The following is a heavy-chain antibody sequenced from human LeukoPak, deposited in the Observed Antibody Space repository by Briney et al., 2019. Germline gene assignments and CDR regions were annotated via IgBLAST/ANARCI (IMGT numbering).Heavy chain of an antibody. J-gene: IGHJ6*03. D-gene: IGHD2-2*01. V-gene: IGHV3-15*01. CDR1: GFTFSNAW. Sequence: EPGGSLRLSCAASGFTFSNAWMSWVRQAPGKGLEWVGRIKSKTDGGTTDYAAPVKGRFTISRDDSKNTLYLQMNSLRAEDTAVYYCAKDSEKVVPAALTYYYYYYMDVWGQGTLVTVSS. CDR2: IKSKTDGGTT. CDR3: AKDSEKVVPAALTYYYYYYMDV.